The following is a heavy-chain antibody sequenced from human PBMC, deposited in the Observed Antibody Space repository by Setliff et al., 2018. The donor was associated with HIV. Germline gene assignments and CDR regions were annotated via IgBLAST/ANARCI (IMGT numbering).Heavy chain of an antibody. Sequence: ASVKVSCKASGYTFTNYYIHWVRQAPGQGLEWMGLINPSGGRTSYAQKFQGRLTMTRDTSRSTVYMELSSLRSEDTAVYYCAREAVDDYARYFDYWGQGSLVTVSS. J-gene: IGHJ4*02. D-gene: IGHD4-17*01. CDR1: GYTFTNYY. CDR2: INPSGGRT. V-gene: IGHV1-46*01. CDR3: AREAVDDYARYFDY.